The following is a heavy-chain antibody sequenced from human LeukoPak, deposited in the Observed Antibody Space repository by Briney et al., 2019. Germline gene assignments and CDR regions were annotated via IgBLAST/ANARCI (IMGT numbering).Heavy chain of an antibody. CDR3: ARDQFYSGSYYYTDAFDI. CDR2: INHSGST. CDR1: GDSISSGGYY. Sequence: PSETLSLTCAVSGDSISSGGYYWSWIRQPPGKGLEWIGEINHSGSTNYNPSLKSRVTISVDTSKNQFSLKLSSVTAADTAVYYCARDQFYSGSYYYTDAFDIWGQGTMVTVSS. V-gene: IGHV4-34*01. J-gene: IGHJ3*02. D-gene: IGHD1-26*01.